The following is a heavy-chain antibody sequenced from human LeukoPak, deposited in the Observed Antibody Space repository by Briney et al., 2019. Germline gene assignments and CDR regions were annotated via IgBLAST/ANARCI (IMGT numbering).Heavy chain of an antibody. V-gene: IGHV1-24*01. CDR1: GYTLTEIS. CDR3: ATVGYSYGAFDY. J-gene: IGHJ4*02. D-gene: IGHD5-18*01. CDR2: FDREDGET. Sequence: ALVKVSCKVSGYTLTEISLHWVRQAPGEGLEWMGGFDREDGETMYAQKFQGRVTMTEDTSTDTAFMELSSLRSEDTAVYYCATVGYSYGAFDYWGQGTLVIVSS.